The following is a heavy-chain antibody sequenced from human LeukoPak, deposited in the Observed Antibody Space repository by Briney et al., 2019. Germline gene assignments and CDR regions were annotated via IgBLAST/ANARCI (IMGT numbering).Heavy chain of an antibody. D-gene: IGHD3-10*01. Sequence: GGSLRLSCAASGYTFSSYGMHWVRQAPGKGLEWVAFIRYDGSNKYYADPVKGRFTISRDNSKDTLYLQMNSLRAEDTAVYYCAKDSAGFGELSCFDYWGQGTLVTVSS. CDR1: GYTFSSYG. CDR3: AKDSAGFGELSCFDY. CDR2: IRYDGSNK. V-gene: IGHV3-30*02. J-gene: IGHJ4*02.